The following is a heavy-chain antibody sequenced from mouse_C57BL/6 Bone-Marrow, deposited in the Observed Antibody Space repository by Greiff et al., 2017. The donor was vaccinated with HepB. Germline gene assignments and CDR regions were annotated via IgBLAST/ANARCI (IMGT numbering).Heavy chain of an antibody. CDR3: ARHDYGGYFDV. Sequence: EVQLVESGGDLVKPGGSLKLSCAASGFTFSSYGMSWVRQTPDKRLEWVATISSGGSYTYYPDSVKGRFTISRDNAENTLYLQMRSLTSEDTAMYYCARHDYGGYFDVWGTGTTVTVSS. J-gene: IGHJ1*03. D-gene: IGHD1-1*01. V-gene: IGHV5-6*01. CDR1: GFTFSSYG. CDR2: ISSGGSYT.